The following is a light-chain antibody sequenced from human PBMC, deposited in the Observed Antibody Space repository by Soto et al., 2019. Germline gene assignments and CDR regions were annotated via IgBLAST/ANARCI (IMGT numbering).Light chain of an antibody. CDR2: DAS. V-gene: IGKV3-11*01. CDR3: QQRSNWPPIT. Sequence: EIVLTQSPATLSLSPGDRAPVSCRASQSVDWYVAWYQHKPGKAPRLLIYDASTRATGIPDRFSGSGSGTDFTLTISSLEPEDFAVYYCQQRSNWPPITFGPGTKVDMK. CDR1: QSVDWY. J-gene: IGKJ3*01.